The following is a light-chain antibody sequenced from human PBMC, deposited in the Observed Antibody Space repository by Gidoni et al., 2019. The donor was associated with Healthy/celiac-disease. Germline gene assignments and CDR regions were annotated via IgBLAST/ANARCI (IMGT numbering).Light chain of an antibody. CDR1: QSVSSN. J-gene: IGKJ2*03. Sequence: EIVMTQSPATLSVSPGERATLSCRASQSVSSNLDWYQQKPGQAPRLLIYGASTRATGITARFSGSGSGTEFTLTISSLQSEDFAVYYCQQYNSWYSFGQXTKLEIK. V-gene: IGKV3-15*01. CDR2: GAS. CDR3: QQYNSWYS.